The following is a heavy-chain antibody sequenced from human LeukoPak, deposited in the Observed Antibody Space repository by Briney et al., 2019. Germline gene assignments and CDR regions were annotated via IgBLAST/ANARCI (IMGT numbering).Heavy chain of an antibody. CDR3: AREKDGDYDFDY. D-gene: IGHD4-17*01. J-gene: IGHJ4*02. V-gene: IGHV1-69*04. Sequence: ASVKVSCKASGGTFSSYAISWVRQAPGQGLEWMGRIIPILGIANYAQKFQGRVTITADKSTSTAYMGLSSLRSEDTAVYYCAREKDGDYDFDYWGQGTLVTVSS. CDR1: GGTFSSYA. CDR2: IIPILGIA.